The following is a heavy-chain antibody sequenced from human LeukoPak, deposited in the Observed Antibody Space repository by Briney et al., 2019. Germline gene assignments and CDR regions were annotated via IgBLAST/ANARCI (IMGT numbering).Heavy chain of an antibody. D-gene: IGHD2-2*01. V-gene: IGHV1-46*01. CDR1: GYTFTSYY. CDR2: INPNGGST. CDR3: ARGASDQLLSGWFDP. J-gene: IGHJ5*02. Sequence: GASVTVSYKASGYTFTSYYMHWVRQAPGQGLEWMGIINPNGGSTSYAQKLQGRVTMTRDMSTSTVYMELSSLRSEDTAVYYCARGASDQLLSGWFDPWGQGTLVTVSS.